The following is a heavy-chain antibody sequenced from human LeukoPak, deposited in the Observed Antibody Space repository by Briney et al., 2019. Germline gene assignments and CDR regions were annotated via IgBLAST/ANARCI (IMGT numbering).Heavy chain of an antibody. CDR3: ARHPVGPGGLDV. CDR2: VSYSGAA. Sequence: SETLSLTCTVSRGSVKTYSWSWVRQPPGKGLEWIGYVSYSGAANYNPSLKSRVTISVDTSKNQFSLKLSSVTAADTAVYYCARHPVGPGGLDVWGQGTTVTVSS. V-gene: IGHV4-59*08. CDR1: RGSVKTYS. J-gene: IGHJ6*02.